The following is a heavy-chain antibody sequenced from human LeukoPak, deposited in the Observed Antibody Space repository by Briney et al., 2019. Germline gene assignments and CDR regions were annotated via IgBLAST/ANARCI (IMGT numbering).Heavy chain of an antibody. Sequence: ASVKVSCKASGYTFTGYYMHWVRQAPGQGLEWMGWISAYNGNTNYAQKLQGRVTMTTDTSTSTAYMELRSLRSDDTAVYYCAREHVLPYYCDYWGQGTLVTVSS. CDR2: ISAYNGNT. D-gene: IGHD3-10*01. CDR3: AREHVLPYYCDY. CDR1: GYTFTGYY. V-gene: IGHV1-18*04. J-gene: IGHJ4*02.